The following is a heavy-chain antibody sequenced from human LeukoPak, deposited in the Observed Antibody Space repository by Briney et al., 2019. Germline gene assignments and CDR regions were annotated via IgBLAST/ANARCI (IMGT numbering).Heavy chain of an antibody. CDR1: GLTFSSYA. D-gene: IGHD2-15*01. J-gene: IGHJ4*02. V-gene: IGHV3-23*01. CDR2: ISGSGGST. Sequence: GESLKISCAASGLTFSSYAMSWVRQAPGKGLEWVSAISGSGGSTYYADSVKGRFTISRDNSKNTLYLQMNSLRAEDTAVYYCAKHVVVVFRPLDYWGQGTLVTVSS. CDR3: AKHVVVVFRPLDY.